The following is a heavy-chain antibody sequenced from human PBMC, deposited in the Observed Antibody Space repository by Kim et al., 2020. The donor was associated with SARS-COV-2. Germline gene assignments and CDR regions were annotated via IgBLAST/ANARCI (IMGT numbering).Heavy chain of an antibody. Sequence: GGSLRLSCAASGFTFSSYSMNWVRQAPGKGLEWVAYISNNGSSRYYADSVKGRCTISIDNAKNTLYLQMNSLRDEDTAVYYCARATVVISSYYFDYWGQGTPVTVSS. CDR1: GFTFSSYS. CDR3: ARATVVISSYYFDY. J-gene: IGHJ4*02. V-gene: IGHV3-48*02. D-gene: IGHD3-22*01. CDR2: ISNNGSSR.